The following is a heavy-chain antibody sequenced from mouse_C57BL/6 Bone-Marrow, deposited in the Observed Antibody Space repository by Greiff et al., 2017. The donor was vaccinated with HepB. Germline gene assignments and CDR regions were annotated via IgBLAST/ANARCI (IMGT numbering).Heavy chain of an antibody. D-gene: IGHD1-1*01. CDR1: GFTFSDYY. CDR2: ISNGGGST. V-gene: IGHV5-12*01. Sequence: EVKLVESGGGLVQPGGSLKLSCAASGFTFSDYYMYWVRQTPEKRLEWVAYISNGGGSTYYPDTVKGRFTISSDNAKNTLYLQMSRLKSEDTAMYYCERHVATVEGGHYAMDYWGQGTSVTVSS. J-gene: IGHJ4*01. CDR3: ERHVATVEGGHYAMDY.